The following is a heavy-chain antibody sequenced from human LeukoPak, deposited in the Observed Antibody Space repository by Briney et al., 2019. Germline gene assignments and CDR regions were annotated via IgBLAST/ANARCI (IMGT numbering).Heavy chain of an antibody. D-gene: IGHD2-2*01. J-gene: IGHJ3*02. CDR3: ARQKCTSTSCLTKNAFDI. Sequence: SSETLSLTCTVSGSISSYYWSWIRQPPGKGLEWIGYICTSGSTNYNPSLKSRVTISVDTSKNQFSLDLSSVTAADTAVYYCARQKCTSTSCLTKNAFDIWGQGTMVTVSS. CDR2: ICTSGST. CDR1: GSISSYY. V-gene: IGHV4-4*09.